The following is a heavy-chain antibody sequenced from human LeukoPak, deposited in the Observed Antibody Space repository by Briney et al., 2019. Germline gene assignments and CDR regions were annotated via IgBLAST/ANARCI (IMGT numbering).Heavy chain of an antibody. CDR3: ARVGRKGAYYGSSGYFGY. V-gene: IGHV5-51*01. D-gene: IGHD3-22*01. CDR1: GYSFTSYW. J-gene: IGHJ4*02. Sequence: GESLKISCKGSGYSFTSYWIGWVRQMPGKGLEWMGIIYPGDSDTRYSPSFQGQVTISADKSISTAYLQWSSLKASDTAMYYCARVGRKGAYYGSSGYFGYWGQGTLVTVSS. CDR2: IYPGDSDT.